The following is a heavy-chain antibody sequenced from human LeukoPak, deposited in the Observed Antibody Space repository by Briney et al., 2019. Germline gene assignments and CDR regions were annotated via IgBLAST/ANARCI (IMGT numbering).Heavy chain of an antibody. CDR1: GFTLGRHD. CDR3: VREARGYHYTYFDY. Sequence: PGGSLRLSCTAPGFTLGRHDMHWVRQTTGEGLEWVAALASGSQTFYAGSVKGRFTVSREDAKNSLYLQMNSLRAGDTAVYYCVREARGYHYTYFDYWGQGTLVTVSS. CDR2: LASGSQT. D-gene: IGHD5-18*01. J-gene: IGHJ4*02. V-gene: IGHV3-13*01.